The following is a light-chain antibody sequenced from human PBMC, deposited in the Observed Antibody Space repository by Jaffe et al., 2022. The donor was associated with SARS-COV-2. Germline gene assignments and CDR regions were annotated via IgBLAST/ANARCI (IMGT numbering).Light chain of an antibody. CDR1: TSNIGAGYD. J-gene: IGLJ1*01. V-gene: IGLV1-40*01. CDR3: QSYDSTVNAYHYV. CDR2: GNN. Sequence: QSVLTQPPSVSGAPGQRVTISCSGSTSNIGAGYDVHWYQHLPGTAPKLLIYGNNNRPSGVPDRFSASKSGTSASLAISGLQADDEADYYCQSYDSTVNAYHYVFGTGTKVTVL.